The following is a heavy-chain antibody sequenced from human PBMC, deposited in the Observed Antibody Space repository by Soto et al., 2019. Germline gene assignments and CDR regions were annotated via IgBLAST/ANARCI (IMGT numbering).Heavy chain of an antibody. D-gene: IGHD3-22*01. V-gene: IGHV1-18*01. CDR3: ARDRSSGYYYVGWFDP. J-gene: IGHJ5*02. CDR1: GYTFTSYG. CDR2: ISAYNGNT. Sequence: QVQLVQSGAEVKKPGASVKVSCKASGYTFTSYGISWVRQAPGQGLEWMGWISAYNGNTNYAQKLQGRVTMTTDTSTSTAYMELSRLRSDDTAVYYCARDRSSGYYYVGWFDPWGQGTLVTVSS.